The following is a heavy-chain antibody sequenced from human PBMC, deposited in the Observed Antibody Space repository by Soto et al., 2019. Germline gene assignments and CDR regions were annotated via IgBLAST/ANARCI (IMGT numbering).Heavy chain of an antibody. CDR1: GGSISSGGYS. CDR2: IYHSGST. V-gene: IGHV4-30-2*01. J-gene: IGHJ5*02. Sequence: SETLSLTCAVSGGSISSGGYSWSWIRQPPGKGLEWIGYIYHSGSTYYNPSLKSRVTISVDRSKNQFSLKLSSVTAADTAIYYCVRDAGVEGVSTWFDPWGQGTLVTVSS. D-gene: IGHD3-10*01. CDR3: VRDAGVEGVSTWFDP.